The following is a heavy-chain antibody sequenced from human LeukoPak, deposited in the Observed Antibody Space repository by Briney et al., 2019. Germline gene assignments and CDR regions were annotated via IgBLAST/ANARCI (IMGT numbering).Heavy chain of an antibody. CDR2: ISFDGSYK. CDR1: GFTFSSYG. D-gene: IGHD5-18*01. J-gene: IGHJ3*02. Sequence: GRSLRLSCAASGFTFSSYGMHWVRQAPGKGLEWVGVISFDGSYKYYADSVKGRFTISRDNSKNTLYLQTNCLRAEDTAVFYCAKGVATATLHGAFDIWGQGTMVTVSS. V-gene: IGHV3-30*18. CDR3: AKGVATATLHGAFDI.